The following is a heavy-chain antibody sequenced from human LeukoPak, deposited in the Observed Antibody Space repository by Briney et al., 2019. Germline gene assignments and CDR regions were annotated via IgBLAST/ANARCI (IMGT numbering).Heavy chain of an antibody. CDR2: ISWNSGSI. CDR1: GFTFDDYA. J-gene: IGHJ4*02. D-gene: IGHD3-22*01. V-gene: IGHV3-9*01. Sequence: AGGSLRLSCAASGFTFDDYAMHWVRQAPGKGLEWVSGISWNSGSIGYADSVKGRSTISRDNAKNSLYLQMNSLRAEDTALYYCAKDMGGSGYPYYFDYWGQGTLVTVSS. CDR3: AKDMGGSGYPYYFDY.